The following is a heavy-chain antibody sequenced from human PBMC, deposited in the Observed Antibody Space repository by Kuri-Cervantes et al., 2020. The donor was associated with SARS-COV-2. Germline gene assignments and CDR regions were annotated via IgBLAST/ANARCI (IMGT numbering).Heavy chain of an antibody. Sequence: GESLKISCAASGFAFSSYALHWVRRAPGKGLEWVSAIGTGGDTYYADSVMGRFTISRDNAKNSLYLQMNSLRAEDTAVYYCARVWGRDSGYSSSWLLDYWGQGTLVTVSS. D-gene: IGHD6-13*01. V-gene: IGHV3-47*02. CDR2: IGTGGDT. CDR3: ARVWGRDSGYSSSWLLDY. CDR1: GFAFSSYA. J-gene: IGHJ4*02.